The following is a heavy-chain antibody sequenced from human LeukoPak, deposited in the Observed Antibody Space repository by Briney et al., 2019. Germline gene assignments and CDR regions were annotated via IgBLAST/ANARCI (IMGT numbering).Heavy chain of an antibody. Sequence: ASVKVSCKASAYTFTDYYIHWVRQAPGQGLEWMGWINPNSGGTKYAQRLQGRVTMTRDTSISTAYMELSRLTSDDTAVYYCARGPGGVVYNWNDEEGFDYWGQGTLVTVSS. V-gene: IGHV1-2*02. J-gene: IGHJ4*02. CDR3: ARGPGGVVYNWNDEEGFDY. CDR2: INPNSGGT. CDR1: AYTFTDYY. D-gene: IGHD1-20*01.